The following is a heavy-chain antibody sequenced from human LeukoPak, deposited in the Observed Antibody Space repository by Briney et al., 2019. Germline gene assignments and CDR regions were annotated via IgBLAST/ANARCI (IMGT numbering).Heavy chain of an antibody. V-gene: IGHV3-21*01. CDR2: ISSSSSYI. Sequence: GGSLRLSCAASGFTFSGYSMNWVRQAPGKGLEWVSSISSSSSYIYYADSVKGRFTISRDNAKNSLYLQMNSLRAEDTAVYYCARGSLTGPFDYWGQGTLVTVSS. CDR3: ARGSLTGPFDY. D-gene: IGHD7-27*01. J-gene: IGHJ4*02. CDR1: GFTFSGYS.